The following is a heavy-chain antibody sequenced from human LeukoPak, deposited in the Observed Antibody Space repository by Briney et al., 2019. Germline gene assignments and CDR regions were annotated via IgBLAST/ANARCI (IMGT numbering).Heavy chain of an antibody. V-gene: IGHV3-30*04. J-gene: IGHJ4*02. Sequence: PGGSLRLSCAASGFTFRNYAIHWVRQAPGKGLEWVALISYDGSNEYYADSVKGRFTISRDNSKNTLYLQINSLRVEDTAVYYCARDLGEVDFWGRGTLVTVSS. CDR3: ARDLGEVDF. CDR1: GFTFRNYA. CDR2: ISYDGSNE. D-gene: IGHD2-21*01.